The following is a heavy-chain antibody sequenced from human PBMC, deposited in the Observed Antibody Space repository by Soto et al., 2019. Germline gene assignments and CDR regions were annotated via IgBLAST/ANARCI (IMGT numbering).Heavy chain of an antibody. CDR2: MNPNSGNT. CDR3: ARVYYDFWSGYSGYMDV. J-gene: IGHJ6*03. CDR1: GYTFTTYN. D-gene: IGHD3-3*01. Sequence: GGSVKVSCKASGYTFTTYNINWVGQAPGKGFEWMGWMNPNSGNTGYAQKFQGRVTMTRNTSISTAYMELSSLRSEDTAVYYCARVYYDFWSGYSGYMDVWGKGTTVTVSS. V-gene: IGHV1-8*01.